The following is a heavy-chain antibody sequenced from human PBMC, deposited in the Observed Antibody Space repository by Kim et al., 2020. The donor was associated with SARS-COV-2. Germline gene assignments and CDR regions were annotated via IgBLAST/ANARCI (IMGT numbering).Heavy chain of an antibody. Sequence: GGSLRLSCAASGFTFSSYAMHWVRQAPGKGLEWVAVISYDGSNKYYADSVKGRFTISRDNSKNTLYLQMNSLRAEDTAVYYCARLKGTRFVNDAFDIWGQGTMVTVSS. CDR3: ARLKGTRFVNDAFDI. CDR2: ISYDGSNK. J-gene: IGHJ3*02. D-gene: IGHD3-10*01. CDR1: GFTFSSYA. V-gene: IGHV3-30-3*01.